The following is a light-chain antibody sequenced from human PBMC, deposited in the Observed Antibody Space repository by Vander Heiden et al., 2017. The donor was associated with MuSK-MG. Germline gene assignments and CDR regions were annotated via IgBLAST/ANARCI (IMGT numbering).Light chain of an antibody. CDR1: SSNIGSNN. CDR3: AAWDDSRNGWV. J-gene: IGLJ3*02. V-gene: IGLV1-44*01. CDR2: GNN. Sequence: QSVLPQPPSASGTPGQRVTISCSRSSSNIGSNNVSWYQQLPGTAPRLLIYGNNQRPSGVPDRFSGSKSGTSASLAISGLQSEDEADYYCAAWDDSRNGWVFGGGTKLTVL.